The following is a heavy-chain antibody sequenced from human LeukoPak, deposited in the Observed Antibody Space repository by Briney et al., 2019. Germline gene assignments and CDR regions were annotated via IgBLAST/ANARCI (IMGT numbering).Heavy chain of an antibody. CDR2: INHSGST. Sequence: SETLSLTCAVYGGSFSGYYWSWIRQPPGMGLEWIGEINHSGSTNYNPSLKSRVTISVDTSKNQFSLKLSSVTAADTAVYYCALSSGGDAFDIWGQGTMVTVSS. V-gene: IGHV4-34*01. CDR3: ALSSGGDAFDI. J-gene: IGHJ3*02. D-gene: IGHD1-26*01. CDR1: GGSFSGYY.